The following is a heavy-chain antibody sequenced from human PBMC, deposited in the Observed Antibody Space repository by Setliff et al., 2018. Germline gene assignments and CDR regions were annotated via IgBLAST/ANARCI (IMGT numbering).Heavy chain of an antibody. V-gene: IGHV5-51*01. CDR1: GYEFTNYW. Sequence: PGESLKISCKTSGYEFTNYWIAWVRQTPGKGLEWMGSLFPGDSDTKYSPSFQGQVTISVDTSITTAYLQWDSLQASDSAIYYCARVGPLTDDAFDIWGQGTMVTVSS. CDR2: LFPGDSDT. J-gene: IGHJ3*02. D-gene: IGHD1-26*01. CDR3: ARVGPLTDDAFDI.